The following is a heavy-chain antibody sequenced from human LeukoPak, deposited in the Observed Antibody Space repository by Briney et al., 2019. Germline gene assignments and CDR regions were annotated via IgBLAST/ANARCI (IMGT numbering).Heavy chain of an antibody. D-gene: IGHD6-19*01. CDR1: GFTFSSYA. V-gene: IGHV3-23*01. CDR3: AKTSSGSGFDY. Sequence: SGGSLRLSCAASGFTFSSYAMSWVRQAPGKGLEWVSAISGSGRSTYYADSAKGRFTISRDNSKNTVYLQMNSLRAEDTAVYYCAKTSSGSGFDYWGQGTLVTVSS. J-gene: IGHJ4*02. CDR2: ISGSGRST.